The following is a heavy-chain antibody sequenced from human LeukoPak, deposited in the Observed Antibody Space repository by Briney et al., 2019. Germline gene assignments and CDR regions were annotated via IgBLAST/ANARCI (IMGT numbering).Heavy chain of an antibody. CDR3: ARGLAITMVRGVITKPHFDY. D-gene: IGHD3-10*01. J-gene: IGHJ4*02. CDR1: GFTFSSYS. Sequence: PGGSLRLSCAASGFTFSSYSMNWVRQAPGKGLEWVSSISSSSSYIYYADSVKGRFTISRDNAKNSLCLQMNSLRAEDTAVYYCARGLAITMVRGVITKPHFDYWGQGTLVTVSS. CDR2: ISSSSSYI. V-gene: IGHV3-21*01.